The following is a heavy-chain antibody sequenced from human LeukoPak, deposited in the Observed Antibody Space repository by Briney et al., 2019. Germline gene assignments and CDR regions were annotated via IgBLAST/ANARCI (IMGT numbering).Heavy chain of an antibody. Sequence: PSETLSLTCTVSGDSISSSSYYWGWIRQPPGKGLEWIGTIYYSGSTYYNPSLKSRVTISVDTSKNQFSLKLSSVTAADTAVYYCAREDYYDSSGYYLDCWGQGTLVTVSS. D-gene: IGHD3-22*01. CDR3: AREDYYDSSGYYLDC. CDR1: GDSISSSSYY. CDR2: IYYSGST. J-gene: IGHJ4*02. V-gene: IGHV4-39*01.